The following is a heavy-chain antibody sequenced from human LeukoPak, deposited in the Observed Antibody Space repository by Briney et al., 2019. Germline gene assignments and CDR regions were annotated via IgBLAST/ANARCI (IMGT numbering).Heavy chain of an antibody. CDR1: GGTFSSYA. V-gene: IGHV1-69*13. D-gene: IGHD2-2*01. J-gene: IGHJ4*02. Sequence: SVTVSCTASGGTFSSYAISWVRQAPGQGLEWMGGIIPIFGTANYAQKFQGRVTITADESTSTAYMELSSLRSEDTAVYYCARAGGAAAMIDYWGQGTLVTVSS. CDR2: IIPIFGTA. CDR3: ARAGGAAAMIDY.